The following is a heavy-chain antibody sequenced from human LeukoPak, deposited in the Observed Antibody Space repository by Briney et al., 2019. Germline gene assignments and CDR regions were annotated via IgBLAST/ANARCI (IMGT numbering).Heavy chain of an antibody. D-gene: IGHD1-26*01. V-gene: IGHV5-51*01. J-gene: IGHJ4*02. CDR3: ARRLGATQPYFDF. Sequence: GESLKISCKASRYRFTSYWIGWVRQMPGKGLECMGIIDPGDSETSYSPSFQGQVTISADKSISTAYLQWSGLKASDTAMYYCARRLGATQPYFDFWGQGALVTVSS. CDR2: IDPGDSET. CDR1: RYRFTSYW.